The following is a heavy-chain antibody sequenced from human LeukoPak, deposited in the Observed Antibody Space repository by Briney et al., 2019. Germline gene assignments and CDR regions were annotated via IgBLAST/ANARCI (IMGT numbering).Heavy chain of an antibody. V-gene: IGHV4-38-2*02. D-gene: IGHD3-22*01. CDR2: IYHSGST. J-gene: IGHJ5*02. CDR1: GYSISSGYY. CDR3: AREETYYYDSSGYDNWFDP. Sequence: SETLSLTCTVSGYSISSGYYWGWIRQPPGKGLEWIGSIYHSGSTYYNPSLKSRVTISVDTSKNQFSLKLSSVTAADTAVYYCAREETYYYDSSGYDNWFDPWGQGTLVTVSS.